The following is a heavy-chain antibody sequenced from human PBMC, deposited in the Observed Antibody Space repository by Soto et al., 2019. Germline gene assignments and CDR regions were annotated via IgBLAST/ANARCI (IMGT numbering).Heavy chain of an antibody. J-gene: IGHJ6*02. V-gene: IGHV1-58*01. CDR2: IVVGSGNT. Sequence: SVKVSCKASGFTFTSSAVQWVRQARGQRLEWIGWIVVGSGNTNYAQKFQERVTITRDMSTSTAYMELSSLRSEDTAVYYCAADGKVVGLYYYGMDVWGQGTTVTVSS. CDR1: GFTFTSSA. D-gene: IGHD3-22*01. CDR3: AADGKVVGLYYYGMDV.